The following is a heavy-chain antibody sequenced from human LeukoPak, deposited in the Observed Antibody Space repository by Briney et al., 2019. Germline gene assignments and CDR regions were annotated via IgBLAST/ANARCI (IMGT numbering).Heavy chain of an antibody. J-gene: IGHJ4*02. CDR2: IYPGDSDT. CDR1: GYSFTSYG. D-gene: IGHD3-10*01. V-gene: IGHV5-51*01. CDR3: ARHGPTYYYGSGSVDY. Sequence: GESLKISCKGSGYSFTSYGIAWVRQMPGKGLEWMGIIYPGDSDTRYSPSFQGQVTISADKSISTAYLQWSSLKASDTAMYYCARHGPTYYYGSGSVDYWGQGTLVTVSS.